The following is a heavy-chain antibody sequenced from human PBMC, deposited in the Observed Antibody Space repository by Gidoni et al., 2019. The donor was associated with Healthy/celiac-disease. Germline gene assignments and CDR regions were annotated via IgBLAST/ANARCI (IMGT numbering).Heavy chain of an antibody. Sequence: EVQLVPSGAEVKKPGESLRLSCQGSGYRFTSSWISWLRQMPGKGLEWMGRIDPSDSYTNYSPAFQGHVTISADKSISTAYLQWRSLKAADTAMYYGARHGYSSSWPGTGEYYYYYYMDVWGKGTTVTVSS. D-gene: IGHD6-13*01. CDR3: ARHGYSSSWPGTGEYYYYYYMDV. V-gene: IGHV5-10-1*03. CDR2: IDPSDSYT. CDR1: GYRFTSSW. J-gene: IGHJ6*03.